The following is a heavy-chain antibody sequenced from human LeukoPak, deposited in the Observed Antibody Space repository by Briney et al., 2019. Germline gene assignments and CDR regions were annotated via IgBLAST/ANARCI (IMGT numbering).Heavy chain of an antibody. J-gene: IGHJ4*02. CDR1: GGSISSYY. D-gene: IGHD1-26*01. V-gene: IGHV4-59*01. CDR2: IYYRGST. Sequence: PSETLSLTCTVSGGSISSYYWSWIRQPPGKGLGGFGYIYYRGSTNYNPSLESRVTISVDTSKSQFSLRLSSVTAADTAVYYCAREGEWELAIDYWGQGTLVTVS. CDR3: AREGEWELAIDY.